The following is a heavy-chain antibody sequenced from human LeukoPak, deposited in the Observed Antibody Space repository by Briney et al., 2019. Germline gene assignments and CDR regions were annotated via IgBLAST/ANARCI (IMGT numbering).Heavy chain of an antibody. Sequence: PGGSLRLSCAASGFTFSSYGMHWVRQAPGKGLEWVAVIWYDGSNKYYADSVKGRFTISRDNSKNMLYLQMDSLRADDTAVYYCADFGSGSHCFDYWGQGTLVTVSS. D-gene: IGHD3-10*01. CDR3: ADFGSGSHCFDY. J-gene: IGHJ4*02. V-gene: IGHV3-33*01. CDR1: GFTFSSYG. CDR2: IWYDGSNK.